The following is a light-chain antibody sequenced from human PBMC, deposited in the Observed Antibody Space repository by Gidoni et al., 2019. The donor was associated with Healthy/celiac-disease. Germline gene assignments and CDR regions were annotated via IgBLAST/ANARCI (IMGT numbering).Light chain of an antibody. J-gene: IGKJ3*01. CDR2: DAS. Sequence: DIQMTQSPSPLSASVGDRVTITCQASQDISNYLNWYQQKPGKAPKLLIYDASNLETGVPSRFSGSGSGTDFTFTISSLQPEDIATYYCQQYDNLQGFXPXTKVDIK. CDR1: QDISNY. V-gene: IGKV1-33*01. CDR3: QQYDNLQG.